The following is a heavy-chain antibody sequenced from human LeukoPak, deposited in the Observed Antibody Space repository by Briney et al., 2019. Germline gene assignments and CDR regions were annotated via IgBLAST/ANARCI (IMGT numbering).Heavy chain of an antibody. CDR2: IYTSGST. J-gene: IGHJ4*02. V-gene: IGHV4-61*02. CDR1: GGSISSGSYY. D-gene: IGHD2-15*01. Sequence: SQTLSLTCTVSGGSISSGSYYWSWIRQPAGKGLEWIGRIYTSGSTNYYPSLKSRVTISVDTSKNQFSLKLSSVTAADTAVYYCARAAGRPPHNFDYWGQGTLVTVSS. CDR3: ARAAGRPPHNFDY.